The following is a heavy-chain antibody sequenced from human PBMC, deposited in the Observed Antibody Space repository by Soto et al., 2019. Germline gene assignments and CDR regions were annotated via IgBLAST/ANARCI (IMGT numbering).Heavy chain of an antibody. Sequence: QVQLVESGGGVVQPGRSLRLSCAASGFTFSSYGMHWVRQAPGKGLEWVAVISYDGSNKYYADSVKGRFTISRDNSKNTLYLQMNSLRAEDTAVYYGAKDRIAARPSCMDVWGQGTTVTVSS. CDR3: AKDRIAARPSCMDV. V-gene: IGHV3-30*18. CDR2: ISYDGSNK. D-gene: IGHD6-6*01. CDR1: GFTFSSYG. J-gene: IGHJ6*02.